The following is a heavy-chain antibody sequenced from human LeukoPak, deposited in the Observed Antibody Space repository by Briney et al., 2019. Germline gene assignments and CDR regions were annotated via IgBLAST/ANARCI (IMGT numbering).Heavy chain of an antibody. Sequence: ASVKVSCKASGGTFSSYAISWVRQAPGQGLEWMGGIIPIFGTANYAQKFQGRVTITTDESTSTAYMELSSLRSEDTAVYYCARPLLEYSSSAGAFDIWGQGTMVTVSS. CDR1: GGTFSSYA. J-gene: IGHJ3*02. CDR3: ARPLLEYSSSAGAFDI. D-gene: IGHD6-6*01. V-gene: IGHV1-69*05. CDR2: IIPIFGTA.